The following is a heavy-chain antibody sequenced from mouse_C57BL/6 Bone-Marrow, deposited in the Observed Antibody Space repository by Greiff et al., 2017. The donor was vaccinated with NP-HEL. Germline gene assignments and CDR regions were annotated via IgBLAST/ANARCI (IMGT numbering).Heavy chain of an antibody. D-gene: IGHD2-3*01. Sequence: QVQLQQSGPELVKPGASVKISCKASGYAFSSSWMNWVKQRPGKGLEWIGRIYPGDGDTNYNGKFKGKSTLTAAKSSSTAYMPLSSLTSGDSAVYFCARCGYFLYAMDYWVQGTSGTVSS. V-gene: IGHV1-82*01. CDR3: ARCGYFLYAMDY. CDR2: IYPGDGDT. J-gene: IGHJ4*01. CDR1: GYAFSSSW.